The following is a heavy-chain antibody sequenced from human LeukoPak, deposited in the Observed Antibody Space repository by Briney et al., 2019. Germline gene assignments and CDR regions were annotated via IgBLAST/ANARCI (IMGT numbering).Heavy chain of an antibody. CDR1: GFTFNKYW. V-gene: IGHV3-7*01. CDR2: IKQDGSEK. Sequence: PGGSLRLSCAASGFTFNKYWLTWVRQAPGKGLEWVANIKQDGSEKYYVDSVKGRFTISRDNAKNSLYLQMNSLRAEDTAVYYCARDRGWGLRFLDYWGQGTLVTVSS. J-gene: IGHJ4*02. CDR3: ARDRGWGLRFLDY. D-gene: IGHD1-26*01.